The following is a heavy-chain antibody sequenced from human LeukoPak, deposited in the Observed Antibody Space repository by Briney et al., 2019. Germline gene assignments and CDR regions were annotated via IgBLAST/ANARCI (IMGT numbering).Heavy chain of an antibody. CDR3: AGGRWDVVVPAAIDY. D-gene: IGHD2-2*01. CDR2: IYSGGST. CDR1: GFTVSSNY. J-gene: IGHJ4*02. V-gene: IGHV3-53*01. Sequence: GGSLRLSCAASGFTVSSNYMSWVRQAPGKGLEWVSVIYSGGSTYYADSVKGRFTISRDNSKNTLYLQTNSLRAEDTAVCYCAGGRWDVVVPAAIDYWGQGTLVTVSS.